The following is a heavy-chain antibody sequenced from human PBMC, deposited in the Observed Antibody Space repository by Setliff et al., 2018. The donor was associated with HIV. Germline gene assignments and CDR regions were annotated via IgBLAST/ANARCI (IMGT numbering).Heavy chain of an antibody. CDR2: IYYSGST. D-gene: IGHD3-10*01. J-gene: IGHJ6*03. Sequence: PSETLSLTCTVSGGSISSYYWSWIRQHPGKGLEWIGYIYYSGSTYYNPSLKSRVTMSVDTSKNQFSLKLSSVTAADTAVYYCARARGLLPYYYLDVWGKGTTVTV. CDR1: GGSISSYY. CDR3: ARARGLLPYYYLDV. V-gene: IGHV4-59*06.